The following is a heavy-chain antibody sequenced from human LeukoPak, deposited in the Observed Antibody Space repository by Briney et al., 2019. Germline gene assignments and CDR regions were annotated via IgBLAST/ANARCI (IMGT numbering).Heavy chain of an antibody. CDR2: IYPDDSDT. CDR3: AGRRDGYNKFDW. Sequence: GEFLKISCKASGYSFTNYWIGWVRQMPGKGLEYMGIIYPDDSDTRYSPSFQGQVTISADKSVSTAYLQWSSLKASDTAMYYCAGRRDGYNKFDWWGQGTLVTVSS. V-gene: IGHV5-51*01. CDR1: GYSFTNYW. D-gene: IGHD5-24*01. J-gene: IGHJ4*02.